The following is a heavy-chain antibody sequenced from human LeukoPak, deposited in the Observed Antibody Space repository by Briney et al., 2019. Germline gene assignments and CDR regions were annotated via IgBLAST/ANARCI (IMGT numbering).Heavy chain of an antibody. J-gene: IGHJ4*02. CDR1: GGSMSNYY. CDR3: ARDIITTGPTGY. Sequence: SETLSLTCTVSGGSMSNYYWSWIRQPPGKGLEWIGYIYDSGSTKYNPSLKSRVTISIDTSKNQFSLKLSSVTAADTAVYYCARDIITTGPTGYWGQGTLVTVSS. D-gene: IGHD3-22*01. CDR2: IYDSGST. V-gene: IGHV4-59*01.